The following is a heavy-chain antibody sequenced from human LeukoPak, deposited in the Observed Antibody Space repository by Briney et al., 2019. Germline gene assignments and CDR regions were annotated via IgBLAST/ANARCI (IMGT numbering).Heavy chain of an antibody. V-gene: IGHV3-53*05. CDR2: IYSDNT. D-gene: IGHD4/OR15-4a*01. J-gene: IGHJ4*02. CDR3: ARRAGAYSHPYDY. Sequence: GGSLRLSCAASGFTFSNAWMSWVRQAPGKGMEWVSFIYSDNTHYSDSVKGRFTISRDNSKNTLYLQMNSLRAEDTAVYYCARRAGAYSHPYDYWGQGTLVTVSS. CDR1: GFTFSNAW.